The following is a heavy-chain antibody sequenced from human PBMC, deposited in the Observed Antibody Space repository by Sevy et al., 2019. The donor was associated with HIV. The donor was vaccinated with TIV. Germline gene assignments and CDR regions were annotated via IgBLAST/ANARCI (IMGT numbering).Heavy chain of an antibody. CDR3: ARGTLLWFGELLRRNWFHP. Sequence: ASVKVSCKASGYTFTSYDINWVRQATGQGLEWMGWMNPNSGNTGYAQKFQGRVTMTRNTSISTAYMELSSLRSEDPAVYYCARGTLLWFGELLRRNWFHPWGQGTLVTVSS. CDR2: MNPNSGNT. CDR1: GYTFTSYD. D-gene: IGHD3-10*01. J-gene: IGHJ5*02. V-gene: IGHV1-8*01.